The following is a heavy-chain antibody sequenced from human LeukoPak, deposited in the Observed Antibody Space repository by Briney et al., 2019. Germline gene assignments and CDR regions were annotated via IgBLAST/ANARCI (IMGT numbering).Heavy chain of an antibody. V-gene: IGHV3-7*01. J-gene: IGHJ4*02. CDR1: GFTFSSYW. CDR3: ARDTLGEGDDSDYAVYYFDY. CDR2: IKQHGNEK. Sequence: GGSLRLSCAASGFTFSSYWMSWVRQAPGKGLEWVAKIKQHGNEKYYVDSVKGRFTISKDNAKNSLYLQMNSLRGEDTAVYYCARDTLGEGDDSDYAVYYFDYWGQGTLVTVSS. D-gene: IGHD5-12*01.